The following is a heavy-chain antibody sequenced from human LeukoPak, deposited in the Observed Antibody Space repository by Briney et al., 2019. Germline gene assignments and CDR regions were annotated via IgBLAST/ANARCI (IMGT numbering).Heavy chain of an antibody. CDR2: IHYSGSI. CDR1: GGSTSTYY. V-gene: IGHV4-59*01. Sequence: SETLSLTCTVSGGSTSTYYCNWIRQPPGKGLEWIGYIHYSGSINYNPSLKSRVTISEDTSKNQFSLKLSSVTAADTAVYYCARAGLGDAFDIWGQGAMVTVSS. J-gene: IGHJ3*02. CDR3: ARAGLGDAFDI. D-gene: IGHD6-19*01.